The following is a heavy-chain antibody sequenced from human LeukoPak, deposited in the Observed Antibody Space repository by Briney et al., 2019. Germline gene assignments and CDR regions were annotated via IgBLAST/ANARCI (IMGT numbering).Heavy chain of an antibody. J-gene: IGHJ4*02. CDR3: ARGAVAGTGVFDY. CDR1: GGSISCYY. V-gene: IGHV4-59*01. Sequence: PSETLSLTCTVSGGSISCYYWSWIRQPPGKGLEWIGYIYYSGSTNYNPSLKSRVTISVDTSKNQFSLKLSSVPAADTAVYYCARGAVAGTGVFDYWGQGTLVTVSS. CDR2: IYYSGST. D-gene: IGHD6-19*01.